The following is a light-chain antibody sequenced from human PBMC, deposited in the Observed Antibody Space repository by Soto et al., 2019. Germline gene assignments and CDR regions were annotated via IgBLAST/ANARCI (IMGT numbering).Light chain of an antibody. V-gene: IGKV3-20*01. Sequence: EKVMTQSPGTLSLSQGERATLSCSASQSVSSSYLAWYQQKPGQAPRLLIYDASSRATGIPARFSGSGSGTDFTLTISRLEPEDFAVYYCQQYGSSGTFGQGTKVDIK. CDR1: QSVSSSY. J-gene: IGKJ1*01. CDR2: DAS. CDR3: QQYGSSGT.